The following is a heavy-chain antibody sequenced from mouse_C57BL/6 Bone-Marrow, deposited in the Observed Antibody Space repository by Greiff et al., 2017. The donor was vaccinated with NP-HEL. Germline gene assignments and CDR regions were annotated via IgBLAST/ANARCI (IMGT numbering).Heavy chain of an antibody. V-gene: IGHV1-64*01. D-gene: IGHD1-1*01. CDR1: GYTFTSYW. Sequence: VQLQQPGAELVKPGASVKLSCKASGYTFTSYWMHWVKQRPGQGLEWIGMIHPNSGSTNYNEKFKSKATLTVDKSSSTAYMQLSSLTSEDSAVYYCARYWDYGSSYWYFDVWGTGTTVTVSS. CDR3: ARYWDYGSSYWYFDV. J-gene: IGHJ1*03. CDR2: IHPNSGST.